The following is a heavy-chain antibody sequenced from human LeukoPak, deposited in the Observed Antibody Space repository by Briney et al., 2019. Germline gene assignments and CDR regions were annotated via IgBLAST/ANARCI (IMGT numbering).Heavy chain of an antibody. Sequence: PGGSLRLSCAASGFTFSSDAMSWVRQAPGKGLEWVSAISGSGGSTYYADSVKGRFTISRDNSKNTLYLQMNSLRAEDTAVYYCAKDPNTMVRGVIIYFDYWGQGTLVTVSS. CDR3: AKDPNTMVRGVIIYFDY. CDR1: GFTFSSDA. D-gene: IGHD3-10*01. J-gene: IGHJ4*02. CDR2: ISGSGGST. V-gene: IGHV3-23*01.